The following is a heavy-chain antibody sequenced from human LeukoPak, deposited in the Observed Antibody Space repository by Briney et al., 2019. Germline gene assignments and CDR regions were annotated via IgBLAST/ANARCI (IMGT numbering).Heavy chain of an antibody. CDR3: ARDLNPMSTPGLLSELGSAGI. J-gene: IGHJ3*02. CDR2: FDPEDGET. CDR1: GYTLTELS. Sequence: ASVKVSCKVSGYTLTELSMHWVRQAPGKGLEWMGGFDPEDGETIYAQKFQGRVTMTEDTSTDTAYMELSSLRSEDTAVYYCARDLNPMSTPGLLSELGSAGIWGQGTMVTVSS. D-gene: IGHD1-26*01. V-gene: IGHV1-24*01.